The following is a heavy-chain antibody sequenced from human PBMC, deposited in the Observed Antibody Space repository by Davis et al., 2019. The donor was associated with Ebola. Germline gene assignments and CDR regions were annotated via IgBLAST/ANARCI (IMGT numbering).Heavy chain of an antibody. J-gene: IGHJ4*02. Sequence: PGGSLRLSCAAFGFTFSSYAMHWVRQAPGKGLEWVAVISYDGSNKYYADSVKGRFTISRDNSKNTLYLQMNSLRAEDTAVYYCAKDMADGSYPIDYWGQGTLVTVSS. CDR2: ISYDGSNK. CDR1: GFTFSSYA. V-gene: IGHV3-30-3*01. D-gene: IGHD1-26*01. CDR3: AKDMADGSYPIDY.